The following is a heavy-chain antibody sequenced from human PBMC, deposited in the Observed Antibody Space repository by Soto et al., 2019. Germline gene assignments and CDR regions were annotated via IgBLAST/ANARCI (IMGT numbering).Heavy chain of an antibody. Sequence: PVGSLRLSCAASGFTFTNAWMHWVRQAPGKGLEWVGRIRSKTDGETTDYTAPVKGRFTISRDDSTHTLYLQMNSLKTEDTAVYYCADILTPFGFDYWGQGTLVTVSS. V-gene: IGHV3-15*07. CDR2: IRSKTDGETT. CDR1: GFTFTNAW. J-gene: IGHJ4*02. D-gene: IGHD3-9*01. CDR3: ADILTPFGFDY.